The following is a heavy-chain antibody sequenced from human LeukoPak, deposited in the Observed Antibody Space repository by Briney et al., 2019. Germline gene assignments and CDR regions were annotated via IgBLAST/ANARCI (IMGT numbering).Heavy chain of an antibody. Sequence: SETLSLTCTVSGGSISSGGYYWSWIRQHPGKGLEWIGYIYYSGSTYYNPSLKSRVTISVDTSKNQFSLKLSSVTAADTAVYYCAGSLITFGGVIVIPAFDIWGQGTMVTVSS. CDR3: AGSLITFGGVIVIPAFDI. CDR2: IYYSGST. V-gene: IGHV4-31*03. D-gene: IGHD3-16*02. J-gene: IGHJ3*02. CDR1: GGSISSGGYY.